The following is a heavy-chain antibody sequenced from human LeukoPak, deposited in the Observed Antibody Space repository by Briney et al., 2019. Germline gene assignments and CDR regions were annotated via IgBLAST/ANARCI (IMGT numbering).Heavy chain of an antibody. CDR3: ARDFASPVPKLTPGDY. V-gene: IGHV1-18*01. D-gene: IGHD4-23*01. CDR2: ISAYNGNT. J-gene: IGHJ4*02. Sequence: GASVKVSCKASGYTFTNYGISWVRQAPGQGLEWMGWISAYNGNTNYAQKLQGRVTMTTDTSTSTAYMELRSLRSDDTAVYYCARDFASPVPKLTPGDYWGQGTLVTVSS. CDR1: GYTFTNYG.